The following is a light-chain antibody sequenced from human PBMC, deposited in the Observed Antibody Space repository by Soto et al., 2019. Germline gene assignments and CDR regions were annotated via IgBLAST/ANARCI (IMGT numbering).Light chain of an antibody. CDR1: SSDIGGYNY. V-gene: IGLV2-14*01. CDR3: SSYTSRTTFVI. Sequence: QSALTQHASVSGSPGQSITISCTGTSSDIGGYNYVSWYQHHPGKAPKLMIYEVSNRPSGVSNRFSGSKSGNTASLTISGLQAEDEADYHCSSYTSRTTFVIFGGGTKVTVL. CDR2: EVS. J-gene: IGLJ2*01.